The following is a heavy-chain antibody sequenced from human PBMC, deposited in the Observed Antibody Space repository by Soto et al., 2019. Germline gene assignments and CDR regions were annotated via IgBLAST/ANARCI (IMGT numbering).Heavy chain of an antibody. V-gene: IGHV1-46*01. CDR1: GYTFTSYY. CDR2: INPSGGST. Sequence: QVQLVQSGAEVKKPGASVKVSCKASGYTFTSYYMHWVRQAPGQGLEWMGIINPSGGSTSYAQKFQGRVTMTRDTSTSTVYMELSSLRSEDTAVYYCARDQKRRPQIIAADGMDVWGQGTTVTVSS. CDR3: ARDQKRRPQIIAADGMDV. D-gene: IGHD6-13*01. J-gene: IGHJ6*02.